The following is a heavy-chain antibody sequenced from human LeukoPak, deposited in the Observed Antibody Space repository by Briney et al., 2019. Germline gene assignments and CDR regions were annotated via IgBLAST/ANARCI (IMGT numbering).Heavy chain of an antibody. Sequence: GGSLRLSCAASGFTVSSNYMSWVRQAPGKGLEWVSVIYSGGSTYYADSVKGRFTISRDNSKNTLYLQMNSLRAEDTAVYYCAKGPSVLRYFDWLPRDWYFDLWGRGTLVTVSS. CDR3: AKGPSVLRYFDWLPRDWYFDL. CDR1: GFTVSSNY. J-gene: IGHJ2*01. CDR2: IYSGGST. V-gene: IGHV3-66*01. D-gene: IGHD3-9*01.